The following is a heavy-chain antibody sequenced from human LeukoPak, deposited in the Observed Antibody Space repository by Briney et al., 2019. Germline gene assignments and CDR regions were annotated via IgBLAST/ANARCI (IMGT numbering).Heavy chain of an antibody. CDR3: ASQTYARFDP. CDR2: IQPDGSEQ. CDR1: GFTFSSYE. D-gene: IGHD3-16*01. J-gene: IGHJ5*02. V-gene: IGHV3-7*01. Sequence: PGGSLRPSCAASGFTFSSYEMNWVRQAPGKGLEWVGNIQPDGSEQYPVDSVKGRFTISRDNARNALFLQMNSLRVEDTAVYYCASQTYARFDPWGQGTLVTVSS.